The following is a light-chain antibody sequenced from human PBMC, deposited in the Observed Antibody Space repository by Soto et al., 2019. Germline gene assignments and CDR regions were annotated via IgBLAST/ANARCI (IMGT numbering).Light chain of an antibody. V-gene: IGKV3-15*01. CDR1: QSLSSS. CDR3: QQYDNWPWT. J-gene: IGKJ1*01. Sequence: KLLTQSPGTLSLSPGERATLFCRVSQSLSSSLAWYQQKSGQAPRLIIYGTSRRATGVPVRFSGSGSGTDFTLTISSLQSEDFGVYFCQQYDNWPWTFGQGTKVEMK. CDR2: GTS.